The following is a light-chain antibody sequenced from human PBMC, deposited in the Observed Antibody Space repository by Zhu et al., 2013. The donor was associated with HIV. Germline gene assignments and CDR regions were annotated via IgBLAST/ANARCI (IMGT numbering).Light chain of an antibody. V-gene: IGKV3-11*01. CDR2: GAS. CDR1: QSVSYN. CDR3: MQHIAFPLT. J-gene: IGKJ4*01. Sequence: DIVLTQSPGTLSLSPGDRATLSCRASQSVSYNLAWYQQKLGQAPRLLIYGASTRATDIPDRFSGSGSGTDFTLKISRVEAEDVGVYYCMQHIAFPLTFGGGTKVEI.